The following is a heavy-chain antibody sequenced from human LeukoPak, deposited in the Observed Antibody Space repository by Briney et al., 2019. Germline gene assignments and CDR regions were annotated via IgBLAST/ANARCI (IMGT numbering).Heavy chain of an antibody. CDR3: ARGSADGGNYLGYFYYYYMDV. CDR2: VYFSGYT. Sequence: SETLSLTCTVSGGSISSYYWSWIRQPPGKGLEWIGSVYFSGYTYYTPSLKSRVTISADTSKNLFSLRLSSVTAADTAVYYCARGSADGGNYLGYFYYYYMDVWGKGTTVTVSS. D-gene: IGHD1-26*01. J-gene: IGHJ6*03. CDR1: GGSISSYY. V-gene: IGHV4-59*05.